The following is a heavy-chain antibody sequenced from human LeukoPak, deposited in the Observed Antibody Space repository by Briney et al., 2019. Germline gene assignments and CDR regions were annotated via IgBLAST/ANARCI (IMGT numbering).Heavy chain of an antibody. CDR2: INPSGGST. V-gene: IGHV1-46*01. J-gene: IGHJ6*02. CDR1: GYTFTSYY. Sequence: GASVKVSCKASGYTFTSYYMHWVRQAPGQGLEWMGIINPSGGSTSYAQKFQGRVTMTTDTSTSTAYMELRSLRSDDTAVYYCARFRGLWFGELAITTDYYYYGMDVWGQGTTVTVSS. CDR3: ARFRGLWFGELAITTDYYYYGMDV. D-gene: IGHD3-10*01.